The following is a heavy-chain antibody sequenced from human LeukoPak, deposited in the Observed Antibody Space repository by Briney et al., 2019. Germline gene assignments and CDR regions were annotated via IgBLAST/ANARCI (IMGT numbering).Heavy chain of an antibody. Sequence: ASVKVSCKASGYTFTGYYMHWVRQAPGQGLEWMGWINPNSGGTNYAQKFQGRVTMTRDTSISTAYMELSRLRSDDTAMYYCATMYSSGRRHFYYYYGMDVWGQGTTVTVSS. J-gene: IGHJ6*02. CDR1: GYTFTGYY. CDR2: INPNSGGT. D-gene: IGHD6-19*01. V-gene: IGHV1-2*02. CDR3: ATMYSSGRRHFYYYYGMDV.